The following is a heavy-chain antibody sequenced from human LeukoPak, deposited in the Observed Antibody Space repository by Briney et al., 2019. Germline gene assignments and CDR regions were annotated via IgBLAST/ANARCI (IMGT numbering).Heavy chain of an antibody. Sequence: ASVKVSCEASGGTFSSYAISWVRQAPGQGLEWMGWISAYNGNTNYAQKLQGRVTMTTDTSTSTAYMELRSLRSDDTAVYYCARDSVRSNCSSTSCPRIYYYYGMDVWGKGTTVTVSS. CDR1: GGTFSSYA. J-gene: IGHJ6*04. D-gene: IGHD2-2*01. V-gene: IGHV1-18*01. CDR3: ARDSVRSNCSSTSCPRIYYYYGMDV. CDR2: ISAYNGNT.